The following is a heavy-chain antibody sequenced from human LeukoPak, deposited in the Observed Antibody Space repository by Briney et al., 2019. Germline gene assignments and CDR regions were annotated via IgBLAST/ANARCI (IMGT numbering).Heavy chain of an antibody. Sequence: SVKVSCKASGYTFTGYYMHWVRQAPGQGLEWMGRINPNSGGTNYAQKFQGRVTMTRDTSISTAYMELSRLRSDDTAVYYCARAPDSSGYYYRYFDYWGQGTLVTVSS. J-gene: IGHJ4*02. D-gene: IGHD3-22*01. V-gene: IGHV1-2*06. CDR2: INPNSGGT. CDR1: GYTFTGYY. CDR3: ARAPDSSGYYYRYFDY.